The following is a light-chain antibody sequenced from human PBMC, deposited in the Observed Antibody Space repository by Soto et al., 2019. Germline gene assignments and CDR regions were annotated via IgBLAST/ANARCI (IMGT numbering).Light chain of an antibody. CDR3: QQYNTWPPIT. V-gene: IGKV3-15*01. J-gene: IGKJ5*01. CDR1: QSVSSN. Sequence: EIVMTQSPATLSVSPGERATLSCGASQSVSSNLAWYQQKPGQAPRLLIYGASIRATGIPARFSGSGSWTEFTLTISSLQSEDFAVYYCQQYNTWPPITFGQGTRMEIK. CDR2: GAS.